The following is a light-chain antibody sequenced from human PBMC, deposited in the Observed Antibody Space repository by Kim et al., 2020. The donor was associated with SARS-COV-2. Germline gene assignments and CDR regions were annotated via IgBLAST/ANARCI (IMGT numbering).Light chain of an antibody. J-gene: IGKJ4*01. Sequence: DIQMTQSPSSLSASVGDRVIVTCQASQDIRRYLSWYQQKPGKAPKLLIADASNLQTGVPSRFSGSGSGTDFTLTISSLQSEDIATYYCQQCDSVPLTFGGGTKVDIK. CDR3: QQCDSVPLT. V-gene: IGKV1-33*01. CDR1: QDIRRY. CDR2: DAS.